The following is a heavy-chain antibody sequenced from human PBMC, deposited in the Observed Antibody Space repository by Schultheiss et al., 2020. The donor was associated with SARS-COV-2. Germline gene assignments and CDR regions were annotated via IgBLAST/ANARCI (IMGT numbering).Heavy chain of an antibody. Sequence: GGSLRLSCAASGFTFSNAWMSWVRQAPGKGLEWVAVIWYDGSNKYYADSVKGRFTISRDNSKNTLYLQMNSLRAEDTAVYYCAKDPYSSSWSGSGYWGQGTLVTVSS. CDR3: AKDPYSSSWSGSGY. J-gene: IGHJ4*02. CDR1: GFTFSNAW. CDR2: IWYDGSNK. D-gene: IGHD6-13*01. V-gene: IGHV3-33*06.